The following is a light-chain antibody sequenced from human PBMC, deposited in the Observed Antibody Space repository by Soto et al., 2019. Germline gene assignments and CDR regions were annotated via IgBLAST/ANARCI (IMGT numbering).Light chain of an antibody. CDR2: DAS. CDR1: QSVSSN. Sequence: IVLTQSPATLSVSPGERATLSCRASQSVSSNLAWYQQKPGQAPRLLIYDASNRATGIPARFSGSGSGTDFTLTISGLRSEDSAVYFCQQYNNWPFSFGQGTRLEIK. CDR3: QQYNNWPFS. J-gene: IGKJ5*01. V-gene: IGKV3D-15*01.